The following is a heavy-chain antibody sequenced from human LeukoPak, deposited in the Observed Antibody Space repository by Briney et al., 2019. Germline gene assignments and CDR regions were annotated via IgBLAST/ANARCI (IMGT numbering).Heavy chain of an antibody. CDR1: GFTFSRYS. J-gene: IGHJ4*02. V-gene: IGHV3-23*01. CDR2: ISADGGTI. Sequence: GGSLRLSCEASGFTFSRYSMNWVRQAPGKGLEWVSVISADGGTIYYADSVRGRFTISRDNSKNTLYLQMNSLKAEDTAVYYCARGSTVAAGTSIPDYWGQGTLVTVSS. CDR3: ARGSTVAAGTSIPDY. D-gene: IGHD6-13*01.